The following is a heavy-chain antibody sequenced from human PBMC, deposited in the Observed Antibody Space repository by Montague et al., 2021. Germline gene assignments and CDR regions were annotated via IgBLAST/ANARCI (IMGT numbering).Heavy chain of an antibody. J-gene: IGHJ6*03. CDR2: VSHGGRT. CDR1: RSLINSDYY. Sequence: ETLSLTCTVSRSLINSDYYCGWIRQPPGKGLGWMGSVSHGGRTYYNPSLKSRVTISVDTSNNHFSLKLSSVTAADTAMYYCARERDRYYYMDIWGKGTTITVSS. V-gene: IGHV4-38-2*02. CDR3: ARERDRYYYMDI.